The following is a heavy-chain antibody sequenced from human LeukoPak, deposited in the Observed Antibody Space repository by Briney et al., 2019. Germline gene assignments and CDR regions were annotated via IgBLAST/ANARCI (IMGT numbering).Heavy chain of an antibody. CDR3: AHRKNYYDSSVFDN. D-gene: IGHD3-22*01. Sequence: SGPTLVNPTQTLTLTCTFSGFSLNTRGVGVGWIRQPPGRALVWLALIYWDDDRRYSPSLKSRLTITKDTSRKQVVLTMTDMDPVDTAKYFCAHRKNYYDSSVFDNWGQGTLVTVSS. CDR1: GFSLNTRGVG. CDR2: IYWDDDR. J-gene: IGHJ4*02. V-gene: IGHV2-5*02.